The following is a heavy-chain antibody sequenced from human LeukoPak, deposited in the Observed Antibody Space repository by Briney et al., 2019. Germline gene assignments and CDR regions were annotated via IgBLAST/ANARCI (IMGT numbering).Heavy chain of an antibody. CDR1: GFTFSDYG. J-gene: IGHJ4*02. CDR2: ISNEGRVQ. V-gene: IGHV3-30*18. D-gene: IGHD4-17*01. CDR3: TKEGGPMSETTERYSFDH. Sequence: SGGSLRLSCAASGFTFSDYGMHWVRQAPGKGLEWVTVISNEGRVQYYADSVKGRFTISRDNSENTLSLQMNSLRADDTAVYYCTKEGGPMSETTERYSFDHWGRGTLVTVSS.